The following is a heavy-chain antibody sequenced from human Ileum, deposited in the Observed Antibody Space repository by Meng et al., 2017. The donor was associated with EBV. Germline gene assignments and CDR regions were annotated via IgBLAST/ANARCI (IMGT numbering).Heavy chain of an antibody. J-gene: IGHJ4*02. CDR2: IFHSGSA. Sequence: QLQLTGPGPGLVKPSETLSLTCTFSGGSIKTDSYWGWIRQPPGKGLEWIGSIFHSGSAYYNPSLKSRVSISVHTSENYFSLNLSSVTAADTAVYYCARAPSTSSTRTFDYWGQGTLVTVSS. CDR3: ARAPSTSSTRTFDY. V-gene: IGHV4-38-2*02. CDR1: GGSIKTDSY. D-gene: IGHD5/OR15-5a*01.